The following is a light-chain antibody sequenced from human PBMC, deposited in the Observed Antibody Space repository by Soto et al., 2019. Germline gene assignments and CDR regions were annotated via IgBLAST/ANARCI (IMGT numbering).Light chain of an antibody. Sequence: QSVLTQPPSVSAAPGQKVTISCSGSNSNIGNSYVYWYQQFPGAAPKLLMYENAKRASGIPDRFSGSKSGAAATLAITGIRTGAEADSYCGTWDSGLSGFVFGTGTKLTVL. CDR2: ENA. CDR1: NSNIGNSY. CDR3: GTWDSGLSGFV. V-gene: IGLV1-51*02. J-gene: IGLJ1*01.